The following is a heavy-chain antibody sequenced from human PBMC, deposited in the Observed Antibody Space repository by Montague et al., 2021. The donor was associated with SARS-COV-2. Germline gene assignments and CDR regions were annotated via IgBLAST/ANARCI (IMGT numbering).Heavy chain of an antibody. V-gene: IGHV4-34*01. D-gene: IGHD7-27*01. CDR1: GGSFSGYY. CDR3: ARLGDGIVSSPILGLGPYYSFYHMDV. Sequence: SETLSLTCAVHGGSFSGYYWNWIRQRPGKGLEWIGEISQSGNTKYNPSLQSRVSISLDTSRNQFSLKVSSVTAADTAIYYCARLGDGIVSSPILGLGPYYSFYHMDVWGKGTTVTVSS. J-gene: IGHJ6*03. CDR2: ISQSGNT.